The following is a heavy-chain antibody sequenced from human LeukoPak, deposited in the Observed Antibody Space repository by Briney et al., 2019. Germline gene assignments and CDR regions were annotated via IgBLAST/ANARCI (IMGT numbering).Heavy chain of an antibody. J-gene: IGHJ4*02. Sequence: PSETLSLTCTVSGGSISSSSYYWGWIRQPPGKGLEWIGSIYYSGSTYYNPSLESRLTIPVDTSKNQFSLKLSSVTAADTAVYYCARQGAVTGTPYYFDFWGQGTLVTVSS. CDR1: GGSISSSSYY. CDR2: IYYSGST. V-gene: IGHV4-39*01. D-gene: IGHD4-11*01. CDR3: ARQGAVTGTPYYFDF.